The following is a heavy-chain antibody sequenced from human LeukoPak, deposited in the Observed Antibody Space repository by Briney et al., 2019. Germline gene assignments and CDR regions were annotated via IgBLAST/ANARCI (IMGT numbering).Heavy chain of an antibody. V-gene: IGHV1-2*02. Sequence: ASVKVSCKASGYTFTDYYMHWVRQAPGQGLEWMGWINPNTGGTDYIQKFQGRVTMTRDTSISTAHMELNSLRSDDTAVYYCVRVVRRAAAHAGNWFDPWGQGTLVTVSS. CDR3: VRVVRRAAAHAGNWFDP. CDR2: INPNTGGT. J-gene: IGHJ5*02. D-gene: IGHD6-13*01. CDR1: GYTFTDYY.